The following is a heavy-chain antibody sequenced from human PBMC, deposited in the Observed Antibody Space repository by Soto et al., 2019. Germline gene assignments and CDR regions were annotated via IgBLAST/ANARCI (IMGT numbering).Heavy chain of an antibody. CDR1: GYTLSTYG. V-gene: IGHV1-18*01. Sequence: QVQLVQSRAEVKKPGASVKVSCKASGYTLSTYGVSWVRQAPGQGLERMGWISAFNGDTNYAQRFQGRVTMTSDTSTSTASMELRSLRSDHTAVYYCASNIFYYDSSRSLAFHYGLDVWGQGTTVIVSS. D-gene: IGHD3-22*01. CDR2: ISAFNGDT. J-gene: IGHJ6*02. CDR3: ASNIFYYDSSRSLAFHYGLDV.